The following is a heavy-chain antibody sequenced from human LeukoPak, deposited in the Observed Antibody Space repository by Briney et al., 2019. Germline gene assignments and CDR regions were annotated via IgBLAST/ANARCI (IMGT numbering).Heavy chain of an antibody. D-gene: IGHD4-23*01. Sequence: GGSLRLSCVASGFTFSRFEMNWVRQAPGKGLEWISHISTGTYIAYTDSVKGRFTISRDNAKNSLFLQMNSLRAEETAVYYCTREQDREASATVVGDYWGQGTLVTVSS. CDR3: TREQDREASATVVGDY. CDR1: GFTFSRFE. CDR2: ISTGTYI. V-gene: IGHV3-48*03. J-gene: IGHJ4*02.